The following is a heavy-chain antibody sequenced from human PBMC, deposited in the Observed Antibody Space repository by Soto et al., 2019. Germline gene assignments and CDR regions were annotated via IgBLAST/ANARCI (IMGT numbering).Heavy chain of an antibody. CDR3: ARDTYIVVVPAARGGMDV. CDR2: IWYDGSNR. J-gene: IGHJ6*02. D-gene: IGHD2-2*01. Sequence: PGGSLRLSCAASGFIFSSYGMHWVRQAPGKGLEWVAVIWYDGSNRHYADFVKGRFTISRDNSKNTVHLQMNSLRVDDTAVYYCARDTYIVVVPAARGGMDVWGQGTTVTVSS. V-gene: IGHV3-33*01. CDR1: GFIFSSYG.